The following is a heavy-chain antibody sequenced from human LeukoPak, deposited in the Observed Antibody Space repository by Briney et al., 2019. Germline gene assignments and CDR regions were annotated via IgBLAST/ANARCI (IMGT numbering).Heavy chain of an antibody. D-gene: IGHD3-22*01. J-gene: IGHJ3*02. CDR2: ISYDGTNK. V-gene: IGHV3-30-3*01. Sequence: GGSLRLSCAASGFTFSNYAMYWVRQAPGKGLERVAVISYDGTNKYYADSVKGRFTISRANSKNTMYLQMNSLRAEDTGMYYCASAPMSYDSSGFGGAFDIWGQGTMVTVSS. CDR3: ASAPMSYDSSGFGGAFDI. CDR1: GFTFSNYA.